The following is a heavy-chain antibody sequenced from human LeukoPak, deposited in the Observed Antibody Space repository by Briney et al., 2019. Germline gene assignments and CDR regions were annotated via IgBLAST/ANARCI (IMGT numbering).Heavy chain of an antibody. Sequence: SETLPLTCAVYGGSFSGYYWSWIRQPPGKGLEWLGEINHSGSTNYNPSLKSRVTISVDTSKNQFSLKLSSVTAADTAVYYCASGTVTPGVTYYFDYWGQGTLVTVSS. CDR3: ASGTVTPGVTYYFDY. CDR2: INHSGST. CDR1: GGSFSGYY. D-gene: IGHD4-17*01. V-gene: IGHV4-34*01. J-gene: IGHJ4*02.